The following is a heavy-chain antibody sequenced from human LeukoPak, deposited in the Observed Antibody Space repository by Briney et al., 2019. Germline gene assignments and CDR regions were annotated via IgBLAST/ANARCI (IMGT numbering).Heavy chain of an antibody. V-gene: IGHV4-30-4*01. J-gene: IGHJ5*02. CDR2: ISHSGST. D-gene: IGHD3-10*01. Sequence: PSETLSLTCTVSGGSISSGDYYWSWIRQPPGKGLEWIGYISHSGSTYYNPSLKSRVTISLDTSKDRFSLRLSSVTAADTAVYYCARDLWFGEYNWFDPWGQGTLVTVSS. CDR3: ARDLWFGEYNWFDP. CDR1: GGSISSGDYY.